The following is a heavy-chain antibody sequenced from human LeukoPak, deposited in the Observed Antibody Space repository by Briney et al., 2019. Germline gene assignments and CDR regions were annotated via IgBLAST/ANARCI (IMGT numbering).Heavy chain of an antibody. Sequence: ASVKVSCKASGYTFTRYYMHWVRQAPGQGLEWMGIINPSGGSTNYAQKFQGRATMTRDTSTNTVYMELSSLRSEDTAVYYCARGPSITMVRGGQWYYYMDVWGKGTTVTISS. D-gene: IGHD3-10*01. CDR2: INPSGGST. V-gene: IGHV1-46*01. J-gene: IGHJ6*03. CDR1: GYTFTRYY. CDR3: ARGPSITMVRGGQWYYYMDV.